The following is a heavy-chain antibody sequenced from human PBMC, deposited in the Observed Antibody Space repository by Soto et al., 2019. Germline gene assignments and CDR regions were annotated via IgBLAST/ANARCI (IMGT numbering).Heavy chain of an antibody. J-gene: IGHJ3*01. Sequence: EVQLVESGGGLVKPGGSLRLSCAASGFTFSSYSMNWVRQAPGKGLEWVSSISSGSDYIFYADSVKGRFTISRDNAKNSLFLQMNSLTADDTAVYYCARSPVGEAFNVWGQGTVVTVSS. V-gene: IGHV3-21*01. CDR2: ISSGSDYI. CDR1: GFTFSSYS. CDR3: ARSPVGEAFNV.